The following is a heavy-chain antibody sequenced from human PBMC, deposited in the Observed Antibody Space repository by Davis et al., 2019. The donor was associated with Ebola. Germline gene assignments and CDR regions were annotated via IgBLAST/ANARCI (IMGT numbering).Heavy chain of an antibody. D-gene: IGHD2-15*01. CDR2: INPSGCST. CDR3: ARRLYCGGGSCYEYYYGMDV. Sequence: ASVKVSCKASAYTFTGYYMHWVRQAPGQELEWLGIINPSGCSTTYAQKFQGRVTMTRDTSTSTVYMELSSLRSEDTAVYYCARRLYCGGGSCYEYYYGMDVWGQGTTVTVSS. J-gene: IGHJ6*02. V-gene: IGHV1-46*01. CDR1: AYTFTGYY.